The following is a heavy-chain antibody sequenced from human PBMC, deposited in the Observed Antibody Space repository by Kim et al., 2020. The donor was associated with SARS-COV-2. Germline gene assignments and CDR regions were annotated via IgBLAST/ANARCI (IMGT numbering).Heavy chain of an antibody. D-gene: IGHD6-19*01. CDR3: ARVCGWYKNWFDA. Sequence: YAQKLQGRVTITRDTSASTAYMERSSRRSEDTAVYYCARVCGWYKNWFDAWGQGTLVTVSS. V-gene: IGHV1-3*01. J-gene: IGHJ5*02.